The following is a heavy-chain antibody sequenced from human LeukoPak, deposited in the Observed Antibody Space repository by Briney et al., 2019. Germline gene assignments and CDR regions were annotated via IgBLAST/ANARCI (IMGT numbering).Heavy chain of an antibody. D-gene: IGHD3-9*01. CDR1: VDSISSYY. CDR3: ARRVYDILTGYPTYYFDY. CDR2: IYYSGST. Sequence: PSETLSLTCTVSVDSISSYYWSSIWQPPGKGLEWIGYIYYSGSTNYNPSLKSRVTISVDTSKNHFSLKLSSVTAADTAVYYCARRVYDILTGYPTYYFDYWGQGTLVTVSS. V-gene: IGHV4-59*01. J-gene: IGHJ4*02.